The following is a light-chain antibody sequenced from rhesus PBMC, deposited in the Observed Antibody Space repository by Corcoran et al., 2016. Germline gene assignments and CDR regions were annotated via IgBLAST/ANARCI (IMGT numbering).Light chain of an antibody. V-gene: IGKV2-72*01. CDR3: VQAIAFPFT. Sequence: DIVMTQTPLSLPITPGEPASISCRSSQSLLHSNGNTYLHWYLQKPGQYPQLLIYGGSNRASGVPERFSGSGSGSDFTLKVSKVEAEDVWVYYCVQAIAFPFTFGPGTKLDIK. CDR2: GGS. J-gene: IGKJ3*01. CDR1: QSLLHSNGNTY.